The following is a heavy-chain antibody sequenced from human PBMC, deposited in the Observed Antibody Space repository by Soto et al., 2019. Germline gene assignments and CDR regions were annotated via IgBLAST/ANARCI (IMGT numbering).Heavy chain of an antibody. CDR1: GFTFSNYG. J-gene: IGHJ6*02. Sequence: GGSLILSCAASGFTFSNYGMHWVRQAPGKGLEWVAIIWHDGNNKYYADSVRGRFIISRDNSKNRLYLQMNSLRAEDTAVYYCASDLVGASDSYGLDVWGQGTPVTVSS. D-gene: IGHD1-26*01. CDR2: IWHDGNNK. V-gene: IGHV3-33*01. CDR3: ASDLVGASDSYGLDV.